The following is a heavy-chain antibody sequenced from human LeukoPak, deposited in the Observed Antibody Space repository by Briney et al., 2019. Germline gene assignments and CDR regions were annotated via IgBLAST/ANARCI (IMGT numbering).Heavy chain of an antibody. D-gene: IGHD6-13*01. CDR1: GGTFSSYA. V-gene: IGHV1-2*02. CDR2: INPNSGGT. J-gene: IGHJ4*02. Sequence: ASVKVSCKASGGTFSSYAISWVRQAPGQGLEWMGWINPNSGGTNYAQKFQGRVTMTRDTSISTAYMELSRLRSDDTAVYYCARVVDNVSSSPDYWGQGTLVTVSS. CDR3: ARVVDNVSSSPDY.